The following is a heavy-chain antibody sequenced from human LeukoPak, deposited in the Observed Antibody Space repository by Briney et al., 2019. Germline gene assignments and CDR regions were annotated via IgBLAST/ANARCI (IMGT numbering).Heavy chain of an antibody. V-gene: IGHV4-59*01. CDR2: IYYSGST. J-gene: IGHJ4*02. CDR1: GGSISSYY. Sequence: SETLSLTCTVSGGSISSYYWSWIRQPPGKGLEWIGYIYYSGSTNYNPSLKSRVTISVDTSKNQFSLKLNSVTAADTAVYYCAREGVAATFDYWGQGTLVTVSS. D-gene: IGHD2-15*01. CDR3: AREGVAATFDY.